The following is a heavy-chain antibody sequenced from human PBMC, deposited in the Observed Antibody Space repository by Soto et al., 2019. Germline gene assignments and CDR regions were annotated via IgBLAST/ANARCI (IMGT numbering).Heavy chain of an antibody. CDR2: MYYSGGT. CDR1: GGSVNSDGYY. D-gene: IGHD6-6*01. Sequence: PSETLSLTCTVSGGSVNSDGYYWSWIRQHPGEGLEWIGYMYYSGGTYYSPSLKSRVTISVDRSKNQFSLKLSSVTAADTAVYFCARGSYSSTWAYFDYWGRGTLVTVSS. J-gene: IGHJ4*02. V-gene: IGHV4-31*03. CDR3: ARGSYSSTWAYFDY.